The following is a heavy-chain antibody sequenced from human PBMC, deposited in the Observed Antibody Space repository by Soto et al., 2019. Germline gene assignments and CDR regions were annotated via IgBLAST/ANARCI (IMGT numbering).Heavy chain of an antibody. V-gene: IGHV4-31*01. Sequence: QVQLQESGPGLVKPSQTLSLTCTVSGDSISRGGYFWTWIRQHPGKGLEWIGYIYDSGSAFYNPSLESLVTISVDTSKSQFSLNVRSVTAADTAVFYCARGRLRPNHYMDVWGQGTVVAVSS. D-gene: IGHD4-17*01. J-gene: IGHJ6*03. CDR1: GDSISRGGYF. CDR3: ARGRLRPNHYMDV. CDR2: IYDSGSA.